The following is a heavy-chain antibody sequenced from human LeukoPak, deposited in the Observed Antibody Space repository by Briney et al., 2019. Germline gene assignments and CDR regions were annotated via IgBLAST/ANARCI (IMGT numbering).Heavy chain of an antibody. CDR1: GFTFSSYA. Sequence: GGSLRLSCAASGFTFSSYAMSWVRQAPGKGLEWVSAISGSGGSTYYADSVKGRFTISRDNSKNTLYLHMNSLRAEDTAVYYCAKDRQETGYLGYWGQGTLVTVSS. V-gene: IGHV3-23*01. CDR3: AKDRQETGYLGY. J-gene: IGHJ4*02. CDR2: ISGSGGST. D-gene: IGHD6-13*01.